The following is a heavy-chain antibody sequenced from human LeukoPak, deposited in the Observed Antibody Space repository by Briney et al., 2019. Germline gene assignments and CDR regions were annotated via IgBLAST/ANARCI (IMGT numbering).Heavy chain of an antibody. J-gene: IGHJ4*02. CDR1: GFTFDDYG. CDR3: ARDHSSSSPYY. Sequence: GGSLRLSCAASGFTFDDYGMSWVRQAPGKGLEWVSGINWNGGSTGYADSVKGRFTISRDNAKNSLYPQMNSLRAEDTALYYCARDHSSSSPYYWGQGTLVTVSS. V-gene: IGHV3-20*04. CDR2: INWNGGST. D-gene: IGHD6-13*01.